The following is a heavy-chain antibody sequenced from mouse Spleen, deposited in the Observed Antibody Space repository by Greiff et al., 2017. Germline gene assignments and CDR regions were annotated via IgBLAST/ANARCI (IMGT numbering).Heavy chain of an antibody. D-gene: IGHD4-1*01. J-gene: IGHJ4*01. V-gene: IGHV1-85*01. CDR2: IYPRDGST. CDR1: GYTFTSYW. Sequence: QVQLQQPGTELVKPGASVKLSCKASGYTFTSYWMHWVKQRPGQGLEWIGWIYPRDGSTKYNEKFKGKATLTVDTSSSTAYMELHSLTSEDSAVYFCARGWDGYYYAMDYWGQGTSVTVSS. CDR3: ARGWDGYYYAMDY.